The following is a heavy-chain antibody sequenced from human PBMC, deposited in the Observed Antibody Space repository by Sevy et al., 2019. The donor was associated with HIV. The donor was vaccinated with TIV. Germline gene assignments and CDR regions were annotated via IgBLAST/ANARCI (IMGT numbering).Heavy chain of an antibody. V-gene: IGHV3-23*01. Sequence: GGSLRLSCAASGFTFSSYAMSWVRQAPGKGLEWVSAISGSGGSTYYADSVKGRFTISRDNSKNTLYLQMNSRRAEDTAVYYCAKGQITMVRGGYFDYWGQGTLVTVSS. CDR2: ISGSGGST. CDR3: AKGQITMVRGGYFDY. J-gene: IGHJ4*02. D-gene: IGHD3-10*01. CDR1: GFTFSSYA.